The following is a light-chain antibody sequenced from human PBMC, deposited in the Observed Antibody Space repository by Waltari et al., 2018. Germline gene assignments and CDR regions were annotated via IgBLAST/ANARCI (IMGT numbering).Light chain of an antibody. CDR2: KAS. V-gene: IGKV1-5*03. CDR3: QQYNSYSLLT. CDR1: QSISNW. J-gene: IGKJ4*01. Sequence: DLQMIQSPSTLPASVGDRVTITCRASQSISNWLAWYQQKPGKAPTLLIYKASTLESGVPSRFSGSRSGTEFTRTISSLQPDDFATYYCQQYNSYSLLTFGGGTKVEIK.